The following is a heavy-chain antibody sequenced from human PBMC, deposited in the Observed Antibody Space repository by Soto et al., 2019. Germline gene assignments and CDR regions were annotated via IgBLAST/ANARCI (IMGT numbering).Heavy chain of an antibody. CDR1: GYTLTELS. CDR3: ATPQSGWSDFDY. J-gene: IGHJ4*02. Sequence: ASVKVSCKVSGYTLTELSMHWVRQAPGKGLEWMGGFDPEDGETIYAQKFQGRVTMTEDTSTDTAYMELSSLRSEDTAVYYCATPQSGWSDFDYWGQGTLVTVSS. V-gene: IGHV1-24*01. CDR2: FDPEDGET. D-gene: IGHD6-19*01.